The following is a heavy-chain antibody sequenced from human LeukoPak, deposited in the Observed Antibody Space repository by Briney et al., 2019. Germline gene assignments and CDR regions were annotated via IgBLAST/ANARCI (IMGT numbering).Heavy chain of an antibody. CDR2: ISTSGSTI. V-gene: IGHV3-48*03. CDR3: ARDEYYYDSRGKNYVDV. CDR1: GFTFSSYE. Sequence: PGGSLRLSCVASGFTFSSYEMNWVRQAPGKGLEWVSYISTSGSTIYYADSVEGRFTISRDNAKNSLYLQMNSLRAEDTAVYYCARDEYYYDSRGKNYVDVWRKGTTVTVSS. J-gene: IGHJ6*03. D-gene: IGHD3-22*01.